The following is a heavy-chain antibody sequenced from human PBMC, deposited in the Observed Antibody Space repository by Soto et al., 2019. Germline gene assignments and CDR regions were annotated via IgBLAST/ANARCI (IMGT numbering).Heavy chain of an antibody. CDR2: IYYSGST. CDR1: GGSISSGGYY. Sequence: SETLSLTCTVSGGSISSGGYYWSWICQHPGKGLEWIGYIYYSGSTYYNPSLKSRVTISVDTSKNQFSLKLSSVTAADTAVYYCASGTYCGGDCYSDFDYWGQGTMVTVYS. V-gene: IGHV4-31*03. J-gene: IGHJ4*02. D-gene: IGHD2-21*02. CDR3: ASGTYCGGDCYSDFDY.